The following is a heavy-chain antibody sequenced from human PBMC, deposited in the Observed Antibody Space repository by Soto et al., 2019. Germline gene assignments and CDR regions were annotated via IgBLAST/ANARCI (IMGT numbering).Heavy chain of an antibody. J-gene: IGHJ6*02. Sequence: QVQLVESGGGVVQPGRSLRLSCAASGFTFSSYGMHWVRQAPGKGLEWVAVISFDGSNKYYADSVKGRFTISRDNSKNTLYLQMNSLRAEDTAVYYRAKDRRPNYCYGMDVWGLGTTVTVSS. CDR2: ISFDGSNK. V-gene: IGHV3-30*18. D-gene: IGHD6-25*01. CDR3: AKDRRPNYCYGMDV. CDR1: GFTFSSYG.